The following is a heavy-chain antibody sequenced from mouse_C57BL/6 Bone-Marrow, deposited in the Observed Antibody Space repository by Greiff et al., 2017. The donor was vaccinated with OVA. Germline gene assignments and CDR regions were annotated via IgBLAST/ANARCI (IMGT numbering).Heavy chain of an antibody. CDR2: IRSKSSNYAT. CDR3: VAGWLLPYAMDY. J-gene: IGHJ4*01. D-gene: IGHD2-3*01. V-gene: IGHV10-3*01. CDR1: GFTFNTYA. Sequence: EVQRVESGGGLVQPKGSLKLSCAASGFTFNTYAMHWVRQAPGKGLEWVARIRSKSSNYATYYADSVKDRFTISRDDSQSMLYMQMNNLKTEDTAMYYCVAGWLLPYAMDYWGQGTSVTVSS.